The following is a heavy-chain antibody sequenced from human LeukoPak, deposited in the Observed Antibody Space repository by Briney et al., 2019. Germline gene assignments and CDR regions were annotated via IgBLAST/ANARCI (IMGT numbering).Heavy chain of an antibody. Sequence: GGSLRLSCAASGFTCSSYGMSWVRQAPGKGLEWVSAISGSGGSTYYADSVKGRFTISRDNSKNTLYLQMNSLRAEDTAVYYCAKGTGSYYYFDYWGQGTLVTVSS. CDR3: AKGTGSYYYFDY. J-gene: IGHJ4*02. V-gene: IGHV3-23*01. D-gene: IGHD1-26*01. CDR2: ISGSGGST. CDR1: GFTCSSYG.